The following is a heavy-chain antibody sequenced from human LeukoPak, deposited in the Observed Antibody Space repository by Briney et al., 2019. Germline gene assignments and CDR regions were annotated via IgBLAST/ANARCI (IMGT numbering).Heavy chain of an antibody. V-gene: IGHV5-51*01. CDR1: GYSFTSYW. J-gene: IGHJ3*02. CDR2: VYPGESDT. D-gene: IGHD6-13*01. CDR3: ARGLIAAAGTRAFDI. Sequence: GESLKISCKGSGYSFTSYWIGWVRQMPGKGLEWMGIVYPGESDTRYSPSFQGQVTISADKSINTAYLQWSSLKASDTAMYYCARGLIAAAGTRAFDIWGQGTVVTVSS.